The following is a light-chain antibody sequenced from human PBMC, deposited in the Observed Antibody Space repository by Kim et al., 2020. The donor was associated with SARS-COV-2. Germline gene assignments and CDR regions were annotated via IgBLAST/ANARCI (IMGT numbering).Light chain of an antibody. Sequence: LSPGERATLSCRASQSVDNYLAWYQQKVGQAPRLLIFDTSRRATGIPARFSGSGSGTDFSLTISSLELEDFAVYYCQQRREWPTFGGGTKVDIK. J-gene: IGKJ4*01. V-gene: IGKV3-11*01. CDR1: QSVDNY. CDR3: QQRREWPT. CDR2: DTS.